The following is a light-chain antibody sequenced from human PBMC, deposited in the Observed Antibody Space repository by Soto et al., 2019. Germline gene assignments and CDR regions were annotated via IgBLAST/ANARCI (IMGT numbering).Light chain of an antibody. V-gene: IGKV1-9*01. Sequence: DIQLTQSPSILSASVGDRVTITCRASQDIRSYLAWYQQKPGKAPKLLIYAASALQSGVPSRFSGSGSGTEFTPTINSLQPEYFATYYFLQLSSYPLTFGGVTKVEIK. CDR1: QDIRSY. CDR2: AAS. CDR3: LQLSSYPLT. J-gene: IGKJ4*01.